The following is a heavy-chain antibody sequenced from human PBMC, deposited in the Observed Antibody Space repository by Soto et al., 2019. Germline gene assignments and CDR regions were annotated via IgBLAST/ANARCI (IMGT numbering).Heavy chain of an antibody. V-gene: IGHV3-53*01. Sequence: EVQLVESGGGLIQPGGSLRLSCAASGFTVSSDYMSWVRQAPGKGLEWVSVIYTGGSTYYADSVKGRFTFSRDNSKNTRDLQMNSLRAEDTAVYYCARAYGGNPALFDPWGQGTLVTVSS. CDR3: ARAYGGNPALFDP. CDR1: GFTVSSDY. CDR2: IYTGGST. D-gene: IGHD4-17*01. J-gene: IGHJ5*02.